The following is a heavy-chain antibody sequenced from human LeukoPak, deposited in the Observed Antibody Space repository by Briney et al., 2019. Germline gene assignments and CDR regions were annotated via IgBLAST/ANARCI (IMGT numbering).Heavy chain of an antibody. Sequence: PGGSLRLSCAASGFTFSDYYMSWLRQAPGKGLEWVSSISNSDTTTYYADSVKGRFTISRDNAKNSLYLQMNSLRADDTAVYYCAKRTYWGPACWGQGTLVTVSS. CDR1: GFTFSDYY. CDR2: ISNSDTTT. J-gene: IGHJ1*01. D-gene: IGHD7-27*01. V-gene: IGHV3-11*01. CDR3: AKRTYWGPAC.